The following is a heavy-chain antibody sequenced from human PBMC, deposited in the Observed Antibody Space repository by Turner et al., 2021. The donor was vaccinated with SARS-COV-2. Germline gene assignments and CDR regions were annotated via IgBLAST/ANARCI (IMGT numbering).Heavy chain of an antibody. J-gene: IGHJ4*02. CDR3: ATGDAYCGADCSIDY. Sequence: QVQLVQSGAEVKKPGASVKVSGKVSGYTLIELSMHWVRQAPGKGLEWMGGFDPEDGETIYAQKFQGRVTMTEDTSTDTAYMELSSLRSEDTAVYYCATGDAYCGADCSIDYWGQGTLVTVSS. D-gene: IGHD2-21*02. V-gene: IGHV1-24*01. CDR1: GYTLIELS. CDR2: FDPEDGET.